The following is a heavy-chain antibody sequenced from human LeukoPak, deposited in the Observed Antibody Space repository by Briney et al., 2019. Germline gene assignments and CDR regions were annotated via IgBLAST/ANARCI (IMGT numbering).Heavy chain of an antibody. Sequence: ASVKVSCKPSGYTFTSYAMNWVRQDPGQGLEWMGWINTNTGNPTDAQAFSGRFVFSLDTTVSTAYLQICSLKAADTPLYYSARVAGGIDYWGQGTLVTVSS. J-gene: IGHJ4*02. CDR3: ARVAGGIDY. V-gene: IGHV7-4-1*01. CDR2: INTNTGNP. D-gene: IGHD1-26*01. CDR1: GYTFTSYA.